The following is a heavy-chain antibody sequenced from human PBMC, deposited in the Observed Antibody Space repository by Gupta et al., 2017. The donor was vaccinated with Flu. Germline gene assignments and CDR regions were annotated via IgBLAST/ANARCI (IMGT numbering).Heavy chain of an antibody. J-gene: IGHJ4*02. CDR3: AGGAIYTRQGFDY. CDR1: FRGDS. V-gene: IGHV3-21*01. Sequence: FRGDSMNWVRQAPGKGLEWVSSIDGTARFIYYADSVKGRFTISRDNAKNSLQLQMNSLRAEDTAVYYCAGGAIYTRQGFDYWGQGTLVTVSS. D-gene: IGHD2-21*01. CDR2: IDGTARFI.